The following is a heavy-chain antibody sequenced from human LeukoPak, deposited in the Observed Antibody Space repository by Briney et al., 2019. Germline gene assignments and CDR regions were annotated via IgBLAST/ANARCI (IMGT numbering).Heavy chain of an antibody. CDR1: RFRLSDYY. D-gene: IGHD6-13*01. J-gene: IGHJ4*02. V-gene: IGHV1-2*02. CDR3: ARVRGNSCDY. Sequence: ASVTVSCKTSRFRLSDYYFHWVRQAPGQGLEWMGWIRGDTGDTDSPQKFQGRVTMTRDTSINTAYMELSRLTFDDTAMYFCARVRGNSCDYWGQGTLVTVSS. CDR2: IRGDTGDT.